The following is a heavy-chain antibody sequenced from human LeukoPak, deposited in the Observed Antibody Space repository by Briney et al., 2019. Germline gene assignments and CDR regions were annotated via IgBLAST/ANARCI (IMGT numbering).Heavy chain of an antibody. D-gene: IGHD6-13*01. Sequence: PGGSLRLSCAASGFTVSSNYMSWVRQGPGKGLEWVSVIYSGDSTYYADSVKGRFTISRDNSKNTLYLQMNSLRAEDTAVYYCAKATGIAAAGTYYSDYWGQGTLVTVSS. V-gene: IGHV3-66*01. CDR2: IYSGDST. CDR1: GFTVSSNY. CDR3: AKATGIAAAGTYYSDY. J-gene: IGHJ4*02.